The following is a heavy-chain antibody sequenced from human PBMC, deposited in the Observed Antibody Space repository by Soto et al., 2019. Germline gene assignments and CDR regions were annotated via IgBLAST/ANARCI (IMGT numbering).Heavy chain of an antibody. CDR3: AKALKGSSWYNWFDP. V-gene: IGHV3-33*06. CDR1: GFTFSSYG. Sequence: GGSLRLSCAASGFTFSSYGMHWVRQAPGKGLEWVAVIWYDGSNKYYADSVKGRFTISRDNSKNTLYLQMNSLRAEDTAVYYCAKALKGSSWYNWFDPWGQGTLVTVSS. CDR2: IWYDGSNK. D-gene: IGHD6-13*01. J-gene: IGHJ5*02.